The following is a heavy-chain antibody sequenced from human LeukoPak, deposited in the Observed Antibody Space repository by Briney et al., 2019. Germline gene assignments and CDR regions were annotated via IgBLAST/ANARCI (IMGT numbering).Heavy chain of an antibody. J-gene: IGHJ4*02. CDR3: ARERTAPHYFDY. CDR1: GGSISSGGYY. Sequence: SETLSLTCTVSGGSISSGGYYWSWIRQHPGKGLEWIGYIYSSGSTYYNPSLKSRVTISVDTSKNQFSLKLSSVTAADTAVYYCARERTAPHYFDYWGQGTLVTVSS. CDR2: IYSSGST. D-gene: IGHD1-1*01. V-gene: IGHV4-31*03.